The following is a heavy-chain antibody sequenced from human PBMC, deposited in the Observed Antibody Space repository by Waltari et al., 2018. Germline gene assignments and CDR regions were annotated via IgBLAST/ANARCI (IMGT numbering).Heavy chain of an antibody. CDR1: GFTVSSNH. CDR2: IRSKANSYAT. D-gene: IGHD6-13*01. Sequence: EVQLVETGGGLIQPGGSLRLSCAASGFTVSSNHMSWVRQASGKWLEWVGRIRSKANSYATAYAASVKGRFTISRDDSKNTAYLQMNSLKTEDTAVYYCTSAGAAGTGDYWGQGTLVTVSS. J-gene: IGHJ4*02. CDR3: TSAGAAGTGDY. V-gene: IGHV3-73*01.